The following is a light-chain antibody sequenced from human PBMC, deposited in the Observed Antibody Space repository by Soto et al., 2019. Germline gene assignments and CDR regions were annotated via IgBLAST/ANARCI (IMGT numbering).Light chain of an antibody. CDR1: KLGDKY. Sequence: SYELTQPPSVSVSPGQTASITCSGDKLGDKYACCYQQKPGQSPVLVIYQDSKRPSGIPERFSGSNSGKTATLTIIGTQAIDEADYYCQAWDSSTGVFGPGTKLPVL. CDR2: QDS. J-gene: IGLJ1*01. V-gene: IGLV3-1*01. CDR3: QAWDSSTGV.